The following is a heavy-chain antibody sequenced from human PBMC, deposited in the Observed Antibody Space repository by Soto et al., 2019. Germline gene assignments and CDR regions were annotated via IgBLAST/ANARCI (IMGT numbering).Heavy chain of an antibody. Sequence: KPSETLSLTCTVSGGSISSYYWSWIRQPPGKGLEWIGYIYYSGSTNYNPSLKSRVTISVDTSKNQFSLKLSSVTAADTAVYYCARAAGYSSGWYRGYYYYYGMDVLGQGTTVTVS. D-gene: IGHD6-19*01. CDR3: ARAAGYSSGWYRGYYYYYGMDV. CDR1: GGSISSYY. CDR2: IYYSGST. J-gene: IGHJ6*02. V-gene: IGHV4-59*01.